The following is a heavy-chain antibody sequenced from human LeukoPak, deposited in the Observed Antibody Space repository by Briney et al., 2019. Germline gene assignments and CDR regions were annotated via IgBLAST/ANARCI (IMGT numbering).Heavy chain of an antibody. V-gene: IGHV6-1*01. CDR2: TYYRSKWYN. CDR3: ARVQHCSGGSCYGAGHYYYYMDV. Sequence: SQTLSLTCAISGDSVSSNSAAWNWIRQSPSRGLEWLGRTYYRSKWYNDYAVSVKSRITINPDTSKNQFSLQLNSVTPEDTAVYYCARVQHCSGGSCYGAGHYYYYMDVWGKGTTVTVSS. CDR1: GDSVSSNSAA. D-gene: IGHD2-15*01. J-gene: IGHJ6*03.